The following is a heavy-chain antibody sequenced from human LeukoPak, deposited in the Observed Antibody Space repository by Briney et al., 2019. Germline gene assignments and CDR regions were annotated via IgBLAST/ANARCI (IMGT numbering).Heavy chain of an antibody. V-gene: IGHV3-30*04. CDR3: AKEGRGAFFDY. D-gene: IGHD3-10*01. CDR1: GVTFSSDA. J-gene: IGHJ4*02. Sequence: GGSVRLSCAASGVTFSSDAMHWVRQAPGKGLEWVAVISYDGSNKYYADSVKGRFTVSRDKSKNTLYLQMNSLRAEDTAVYYCAKEGRGAFFDYWGQGTLVTVSS. CDR2: ISYDGSNK.